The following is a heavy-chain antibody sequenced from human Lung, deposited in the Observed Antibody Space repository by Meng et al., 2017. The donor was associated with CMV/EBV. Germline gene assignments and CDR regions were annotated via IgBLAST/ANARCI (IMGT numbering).Heavy chain of an antibody. J-gene: IGHJ4*02. CDR3: ARPDDSSGWYMPFDY. Sequence: SETLSLXCTVSGGSISSSSYYWGWIRQPPGKGLEWIGSIYYSGSTYYNPSLKSRVTISVDTSKNQFSLKLSSVTAADTAVYYCARPDDSSGWYMPFDYWGQGNXVXVSS. CDR1: GGSISSSSYY. CDR2: IYYSGST. D-gene: IGHD6-19*01. V-gene: IGHV4-39*01.